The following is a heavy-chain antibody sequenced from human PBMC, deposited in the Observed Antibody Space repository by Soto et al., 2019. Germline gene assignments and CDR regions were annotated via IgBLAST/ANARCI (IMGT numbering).Heavy chain of an antibody. CDR3: ARGVAVSGTSFDY. Sequence: EVQLVESGGGLVQPGGSLRLSCAASGFTFSSYAMHWVRQAPGKGLEYVSAISSNGGSTYYANSVKGRFTISRDNSKNTLYLQMGSLRAEDMAVDYCARGVAVSGTSFDYWGQGTLVTVSS. D-gene: IGHD6-19*01. J-gene: IGHJ4*02. V-gene: IGHV3-64*01. CDR1: GFTFSSYA. CDR2: ISSNGGST.